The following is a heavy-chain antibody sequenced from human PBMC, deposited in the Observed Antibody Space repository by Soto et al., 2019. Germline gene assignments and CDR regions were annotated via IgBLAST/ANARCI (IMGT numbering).Heavy chain of an antibody. Sequence: ASVKVSCKASGGTFSSYAISWVRQAPGQGLEWMGGIIPIFGTANYAQKFQGRVTITADKSTSTAYMELSSLRSEDTAVYYCARRPPGDSNYLDNWFDXWGQGTLVTV. CDR1: GGTFSSYA. CDR2: IIPIFGTA. CDR3: ARRPPGDSNYLDNWFDX. V-gene: IGHV1-69*06. J-gene: IGHJ5*02. D-gene: IGHD4-4*01.